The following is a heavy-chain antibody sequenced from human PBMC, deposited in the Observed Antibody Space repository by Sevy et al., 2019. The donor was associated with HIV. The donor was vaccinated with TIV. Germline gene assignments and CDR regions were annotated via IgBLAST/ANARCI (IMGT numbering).Heavy chain of an antibody. J-gene: IGHJ5*02. Sequence: GGSLRLSCAASGFTFSSYSMNWVRQAPGKGLEWVSYISSSSTIYYADSVKGRFTISRDNAKNSLYLQMNSLRAEDTAVYYCARDLSFGLFDPWGQGTLVTVSS. CDR2: ISSSSTI. CDR1: GFTFSSYS. V-gene: IGHV3-48*01. CDR3: ARDLSFGLFDP. D-gene: IGHD3-3*01.